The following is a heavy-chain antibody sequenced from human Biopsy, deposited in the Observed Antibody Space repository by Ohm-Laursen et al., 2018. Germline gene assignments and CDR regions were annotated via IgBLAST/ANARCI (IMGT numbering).Heavy chain of an antibody. CDR3: ARDSRGGHLNTTLITGKSLDS. D-gene: IGHD3-16*01. CDR1: DNSINTYY. J-gene: IGHJ4*02. Sequence: GTLSLTCTVTDNSINTYYWSWLPQPAGKGLEYIGRILFSGATNPDYNPSLKSRVTMSVDTSKNPFSLRLSSVTAADTAVYYCARDSRGGHLNTTLITGKSLDSWGKGILVTVSS. CDR2: ILFSGAT. V-gene: IGHV4-4*07.